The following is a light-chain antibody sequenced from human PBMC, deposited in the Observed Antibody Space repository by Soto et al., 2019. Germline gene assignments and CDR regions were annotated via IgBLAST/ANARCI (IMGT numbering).Light chain of an antibody. J-gene: IGKJ4*01. V-gene: IGKV3D-20*01. CDR2: DAS. CDR3: QQYGCSPLT. CDR1: QSFSSRY. Sequence: EIVLTQSPATMSLSPGERATLSCGASQSFSSRYLAWYQQKPGLAPRLLIYDASSRATGIPDRFRGSGSGTDFTLTISRLEPEDFAVYYCQQYGCSPLTFGGGTKVEIK.